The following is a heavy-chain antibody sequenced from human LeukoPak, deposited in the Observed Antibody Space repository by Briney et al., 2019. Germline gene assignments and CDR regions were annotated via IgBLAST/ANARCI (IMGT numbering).Heavy chain of an antibody. D-gene: IGHD7-27*01. CDR3: AKDHGNNWGSCFDY. CDR1: GFTFSSYS. Sequence: GGSLRLSCAASGFTFSSYSMNWVRQAPGKGLEWVSYISSSSSTIYSADSVKGRFTISRDNAKNSLYLQMNSLRAADTAVYYCAKDHGNNWGSCFDYWGQGTLVTVSS. V-gene: IGHV3-48*01. J-gene: IGHJ4*02. CDR2: ISSSSSTI.